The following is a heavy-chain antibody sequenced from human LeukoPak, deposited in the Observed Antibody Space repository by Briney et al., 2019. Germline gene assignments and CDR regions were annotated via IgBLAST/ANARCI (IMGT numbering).Heavy chain of an antibody. CDR2: FDPEDGET. D-gene: IGHD1-1*01. V-gene: IGHV1-24*01. J-gene: IGHJ6*03. CDR1: GYTLTELS. CDR3: ARGQLIRGYYYMDV. Sequence: ASVKVSCKVSGYTLTELSMHWVRQAPGKGLEWMGGFDPEDGETIYAQKFQGRVTMTRDMSFGTAYMELTRLRSDDTAVYYCARGQLIRGYYYMDVWGKGTTVTVSS.